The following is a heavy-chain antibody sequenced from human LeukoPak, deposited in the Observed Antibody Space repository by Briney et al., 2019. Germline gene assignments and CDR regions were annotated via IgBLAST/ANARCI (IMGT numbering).Heavy chain of an antibody. CDR2: IYHSGTF. D-gene: IGHD1-26*01. Sequence: SETLSLTCTVSGGSISGSDYYWGWIRQPPGKEMEWIGHIYHSGTFYFNPSLTSRVTMSVDTSKNQFSLKLSSVSAADTAVYYCARGEDSLTLDYWGQGTLVTVSS. V-gene: IGHV4-39*07. J-gene: IGHJ4*02. CDR3: ARGEDSLTLDY. CDR1: GGSISGSDYY.